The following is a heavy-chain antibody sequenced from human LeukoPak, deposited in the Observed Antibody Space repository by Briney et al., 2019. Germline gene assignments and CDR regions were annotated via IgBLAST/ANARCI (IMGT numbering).Heavy chain of an antibody. CDR2: IRYDGSNK. J-gene: IGHJ4*02. CDR3: AKDRGSYFDY. V-gene: IGHV3-30*02. D-gene: IGHD1-26*01. Sequence: PGGSLRLSCAASGFTFSSYGMHWVRQAPGKGLEWVAFIRYDGSNKYYADPVKGRFTISRDNSKNTLYLQMNSLRAEDTAVYYCAKDRGSYFDYWGQGILVTVSS. CDR1: GFTFSSYG.